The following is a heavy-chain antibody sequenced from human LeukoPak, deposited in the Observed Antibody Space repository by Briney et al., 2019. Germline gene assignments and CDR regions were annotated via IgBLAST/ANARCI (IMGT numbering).Heavy chain of an antibody. CDR3: ARGRPYTSGVPPLFDA. D-gene: IGHD6-19*01. J-gene: IGHJ5*02. CDR1: GVSISSTYS. CDR2: IYYSGHT. V-gene: IGHV4-39*07. Sequence: SETLSLTCTVSGVSISSTYSWGWIRQPPGEGLEWIGNIYYSGHTYYSPSLKSRVTISVDTSNNQVSLKLSSVTAADTAVYYCARGRPYTSGVPPLFDAWGQGTLVTVSS.